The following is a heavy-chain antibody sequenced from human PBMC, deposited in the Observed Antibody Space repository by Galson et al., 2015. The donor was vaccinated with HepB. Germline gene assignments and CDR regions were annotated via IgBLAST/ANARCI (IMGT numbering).Heavy chain of an antibody. CDR3: ARDSRLELRLNNYFSYGMDV. CDR1: GYSFSNYA. CDR2: ISGYDGST. D-gene: IGHD1-7*01. J-gene: IGHJ6*02. V-gene: IGHV1-18*01. Sequence: SVKVSCKASGYSFSNYALSWIRQAPGTGLEWLGGISGYDGSTYYAQTFKGRFTITAVASTSTAYLELSNLRSDDTAVYYCARDSRLELRLNNYFSYGMDVWGQGSAVTVSS.